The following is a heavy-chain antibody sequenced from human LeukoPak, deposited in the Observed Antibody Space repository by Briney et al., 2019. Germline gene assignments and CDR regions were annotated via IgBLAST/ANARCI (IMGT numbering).Heavy chain of an antibody. CDR2: ISSSGGST. J-gene: IGHJ3*02. V-gene: IGHV3-64*01. CDR1: GFTFSSYA. D-gene: IGHD2-2*01. Sequence: GGSLRLSCAASGFTFSSYALHWVRQAPGKGLEYVSAISSSGGSTYYANSVKGRFTISRDNSKNTLYLQMGSLRAEDMAVYYCARSPFIVVVPAPPVDIWGQGTMVTVSS. CDR3: ARSPFIVVVPAPPVDI.